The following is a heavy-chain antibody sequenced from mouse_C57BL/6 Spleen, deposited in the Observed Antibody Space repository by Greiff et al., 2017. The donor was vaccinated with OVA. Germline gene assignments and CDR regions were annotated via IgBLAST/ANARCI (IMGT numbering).Heavy chain of an antibody. V-gene: IGHV1-61*01. CDR2: IYPSDSET. Sequence: QVQLQQPGAELVRPGSSVKLSCKASGYTFTSYWMDWVKQRPGQGLEWIGNIYPSDSETHYNQKFKDKATLTVDKSSSTAYMQLSSLTSEDSAVYCCARRGLGGYDVLAWFAYWGQGTLVTVSA. J-gene: IGHJ3*01. CDR3: ARRGLGGYDVLAWFAY. D-gene: IGHD2-2*01. CDR1: GYTFTSYW.